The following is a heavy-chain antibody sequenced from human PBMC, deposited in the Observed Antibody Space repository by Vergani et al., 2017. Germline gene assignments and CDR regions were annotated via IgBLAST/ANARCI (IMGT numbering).Heavy chain of an antibody. D-gene: IGHD3-22*01. Sequence: QVQLVESGGGVVQPGGSLRLSCIASGFTFRIYGMHWVRQAPGKGLEWVAFIRYDGTKRFYGDSVKGRFTISRDNSQTTVFLQMNSLRADDSAVYYCTKAGQYDSGNFHDSWGQGALVTVAS. CDR2: IRYDGTKR. CDR3: TKAGQYDSGNFHDS. J-gene: IGHJ1*01. V-gene: IGHV3-30*02. CDR1: GFTFRIYG.